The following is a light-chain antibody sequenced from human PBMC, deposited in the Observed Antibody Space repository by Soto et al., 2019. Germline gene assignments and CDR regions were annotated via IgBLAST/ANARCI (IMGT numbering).Light chain of an antibody. CDR1: QSISSW. Sequence: SQMTQSPSSLSASVGDRVTITCRASQSISSWLAWYQQKPGKAPNLLIYAASSLESGVPSRFSGSASGTEFTLTISSLQPDDFATYYCQQQNAYPLTFGGGTKVDIK. CDR3: QQQNAYPLT. CDR2: AAS. J-gene: IGKJ4*01. V-gene: IGKV1-5*01.